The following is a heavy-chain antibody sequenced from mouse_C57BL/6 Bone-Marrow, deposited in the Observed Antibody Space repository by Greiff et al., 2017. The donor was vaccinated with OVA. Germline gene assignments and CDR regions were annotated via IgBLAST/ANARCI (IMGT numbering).Heavy chain of an antibody. D-gene: IGHD2-1*01. Sequence: LVESGTELVKPGASVKLSCKASGYTFTSYWMHWVKQRPGQGLEWIGNINPSNGGTNYNEKFKSKATLTVDKSSSTAYMQLSSLTSEDSAVYYCARRGKGNYLSWFAYWGQGTLVTVSA. CDR1: GYTFTSYW. CDR2: INPSNGGT. V-gene: IGHV1-53*01. J-gene: IGHJ3*01. CDR3: ARRGKGNYLSWFAY.